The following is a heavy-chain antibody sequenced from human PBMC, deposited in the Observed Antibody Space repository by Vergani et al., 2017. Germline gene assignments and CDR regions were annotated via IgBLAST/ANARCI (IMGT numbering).Heavy chain of an antibody. V-gene: IGHV4-30-2*03. Sequence: QLQLQESGSGLVKPSQTLSLTCAVSGGSISSGGYSWSWIRQPPGKGLEWIGSIYYSGSTNYNPSLKSRVTISVDTSKNQFSLKLSSVTAADTAVYYCARGSLNLYCSSTSCYNWFDPWGQGTLVTVSS. D-gene: IGHD2-2*01. J-gene: IGHJ5*02. CDR1: GGSISSGGYS. CDR2: IYYSGST. CDR3: ARGSLNLYCSSTSCYNWFDP.